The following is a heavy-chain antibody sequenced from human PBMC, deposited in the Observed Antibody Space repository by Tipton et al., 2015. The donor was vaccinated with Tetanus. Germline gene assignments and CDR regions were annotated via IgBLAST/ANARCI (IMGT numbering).Heavy chain of an antibody. CDR3: ARRSYCSSSRCFDAFDL. D-gene: IGHD2-2*01. J-gene: IGHJ3*01. V-gene: IGHV4-61*01. CDR1: GGSVRSGSYY. CDR2: IFHSGST. Sequence: TLSLTCTVSGGSVRSGSYYWNWIRQPPGKGLEWIAYIFHSGSTNYSPSLKSRVAISTDTSKNQISLKLSSVTAADTAVYYCARRSYCSSSRCFDAFDLWGQGTMVTVSS.